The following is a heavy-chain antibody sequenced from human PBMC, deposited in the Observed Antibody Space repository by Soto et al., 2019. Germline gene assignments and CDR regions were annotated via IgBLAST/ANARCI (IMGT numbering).Heavy chain of an antibody. Sequence: SETLSLTCTVSGGSVSSGSYYWSWIRQPPGKGLEWIGYIYYSGSTNYNPPLKSRVTISVDTSKNQFSLKLSSVTAADTAVYYCAGTDIVVVPAAISLDYWGQGTLVTVSS. V-gene: IGHV4-61*01. CDR1: GGSVSSGSYY. CDR2: IYYSGST. J-gene: IGHJ4*02. D-gene: IGHD2-2*02. CDR3: AGTDIVVVPAAISLDY.